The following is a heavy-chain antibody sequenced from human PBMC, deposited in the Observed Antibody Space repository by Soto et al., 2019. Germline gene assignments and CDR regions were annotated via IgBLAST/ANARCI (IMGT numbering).Heavy chain of an antibody. CDR2: ISAYNGNT. D-gene: IGHD3-3*01. CDR3: ARKGPDFWRGYSNWFDP. J-gene: IGHJ5*02. CDR1: GYTFTSYG. V-gene: IGHV1-18*01. Sequence: ASVKVSCKASGYTFTSYGISWVRQAPGQGLEWMGWISAYNGNTNYAQKLQGRVTMTTDTSTSTAYMELRSLRSDDTAVYYCARKGPDFWRGYSNWFDPWGQGTLVTASS.